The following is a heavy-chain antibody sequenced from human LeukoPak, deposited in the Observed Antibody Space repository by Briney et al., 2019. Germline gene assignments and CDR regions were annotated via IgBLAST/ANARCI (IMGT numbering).Heavy chain of an antibody. J-gene: IGHJ6*02. CDR1: DGSISSSSYY. Sequence: PSETLSLTCTVSDGSISSSSYYWSWIRQPAGTGLEWIGRIYTSGSTNYNPSLKSRVTMSVDTSRNQFSLKLSSVTAADTAVYYCARHYYDSSGPHYKYGMDVWGQGTTVTVSS. CDR2: IYTSGST. V-gene: IGHV4-61*02. CDR3: ARHYYDSSGPHYKYGMDV. D-gene: IGHD3-22*01.